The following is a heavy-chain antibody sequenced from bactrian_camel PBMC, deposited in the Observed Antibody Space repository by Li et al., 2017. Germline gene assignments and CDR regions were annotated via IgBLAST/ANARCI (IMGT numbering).Heavy chain of an antibody. V-gene: IGHV3S6*01. J-gene: IGHJ4*01. CDR3: ARAGSYYCPAAVEAFAY. CDR2: IYHGQLDT. CDR1: GYTYSRAC. Sequence: HVQLVESGGGSVQAGGSLRLSCAGFGYTYSRACIGWFRQAPGKEREAVAIIYHGQLDTYYADSVKGRFTISQDYAKTTLYLQMNSLKPEDTAMYYCARAGSYYCPAAVEAFAYWGQGTQVTVS. D-gene: IGHD3*01.